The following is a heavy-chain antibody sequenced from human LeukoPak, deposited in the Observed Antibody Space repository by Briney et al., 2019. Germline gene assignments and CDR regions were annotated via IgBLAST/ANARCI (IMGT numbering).Heavy chain of an antibody. V-gene: IGHV1-69*04. D-gene: IGHD4-23*01. CDR3: ASSPYGGNSVEFDY. J-gene: IGHJ4*02. CDR1: GGTFSSYA. CDR2: IIPILGIA. Sequence: SVKVSCKASGGTFSSYAISWVRQAPGQGLEWMGRIIPILGIANYAQKFQGRVTITADKSTSTAYMELSGLRSEDTAVYYCASSPYGGNSVEFDYWGQGTLVTVSS.